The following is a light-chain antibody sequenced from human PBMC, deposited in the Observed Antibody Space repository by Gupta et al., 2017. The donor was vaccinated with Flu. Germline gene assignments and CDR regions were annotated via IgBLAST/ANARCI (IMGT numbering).Light chain of an antibody. CDR3: HSYSGGATPWV. Sequence: QSALTQTASVSASPGQSITISCTGSNSDIGAYVAGYQHHPGRVPKLMIYEFNNRPSGISNRFSGSKSGNTASLTIAGLQAEDEADYYCHSYSGGATPWVFGGGTKLTVL. J-gene: IGLJ2*01. CDR1: NSDIGAY. CDR2: EFN. V-gene: IGLV2-14*01.